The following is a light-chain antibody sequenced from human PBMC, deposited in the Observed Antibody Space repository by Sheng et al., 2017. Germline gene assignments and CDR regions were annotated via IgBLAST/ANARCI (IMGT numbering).Light chain of an antibody. V-gene: IGLV3-25*03. CDR3: QSADSGGSYQDVV. CDR1: ALPKQF. CDR2: KDS. J-gene: IGLJ2*01. Sequence: SYELTQPPSVSVSPRQTATITCSGDALPKQFTYWYQQKTGQAPVLIIYKDSERPSWIPERFSGSISGTTATLTISAVQAEDGADYYCQSADSGGSYQDVVFGGGTKLTV.